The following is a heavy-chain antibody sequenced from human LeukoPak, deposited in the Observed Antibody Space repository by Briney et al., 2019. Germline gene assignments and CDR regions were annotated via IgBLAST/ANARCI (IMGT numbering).Heavy chain of an antibody. J-gene: IGHJ4*02. D-gene: IGHD3-22*01. V-gene: IGHV1-58*01. CDR2: IVVGSGNT. Sequence: SVKVSCKASGFTFTSYAVQWVRQARGQRLEWIGWIVVGSGNTNYAQKFQERVTITRDMSTSTAYMELSSLRSEDTAVYYCATNRPHYYYVSSQPFDYWGQGTLVTVSS. CDR3: ATNRPHYYYVSSQPFDY. CDR1: GFTFTSYA.